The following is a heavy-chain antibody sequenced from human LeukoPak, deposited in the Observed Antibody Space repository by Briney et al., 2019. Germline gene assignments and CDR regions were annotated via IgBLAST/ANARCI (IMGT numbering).Heavy chain of an antibody. J-gene: IGHJ5*02. CDR2: IYYSGST. D-gene: IGHD3-10*01. V-gene: IGHV4-59*08. CDR3: ARHGSSTYALQNWFDP. CDR1: GGSISSYY. Sequence: PSETLSLTCTVSGGSISSYYWSWIRQPPGKGLEWIGYIYYSGSTNYNPSLKSRVTISVDTSKNQFSLKLSSVTVADTAVYYCARHGSSTYALQNWFDPWGQGTLVTVSS.